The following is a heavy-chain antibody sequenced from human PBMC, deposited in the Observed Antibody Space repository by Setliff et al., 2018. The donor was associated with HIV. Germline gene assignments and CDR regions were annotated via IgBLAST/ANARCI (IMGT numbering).Heavy chain of an antibody. J-gene: IGHJ6*03. CDR1: GYSISSGYY. CDR3: ARVSITYWYSIPTFYYYYMDV. V-gene: IGHV4-38-2*01. Sequence: SETLSLTCAVSGYSISSGYYWGWIRQPPGKGLEWVGSIYHSGTTYYNPSLKSRVTISVDTSRNQFSLKLSSVTAADTAVYYCARVSITYWYSIPTFYYYYMDVWGKGT. D-gene: IGHD2-15*01. CDR2: IYHSGTT.